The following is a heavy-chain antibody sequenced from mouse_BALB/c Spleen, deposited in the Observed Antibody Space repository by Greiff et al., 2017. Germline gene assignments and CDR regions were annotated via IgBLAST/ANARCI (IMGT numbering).Heavy chain of an antibody. CDR3: ARTGVTTATNYAMDY. D-gene: IGHD1-2*01. CDR2: ISSGSSTI. J-gene: IGHJ4*01. V-gene: IGHV5-17*02. CDR1: GFTFSSFG. Sequence: DVHLVESGGGLVQPGGSRKLSCAASGFTFSSFGMHWVRQAPEKGLEWVAYISSGSSTIYYADTVKGRFTISRDNPKNTLFLQMTSLRSEDTAMYYCARTGVTTATNYAMDYWGQGTSVTVSA.